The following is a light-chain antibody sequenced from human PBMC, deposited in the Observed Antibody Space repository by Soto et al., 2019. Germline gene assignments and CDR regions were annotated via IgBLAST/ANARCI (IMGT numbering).Light chain of an antibody. Sequence: DFQMTQSPSTLSASVGDRVTITCRASQSISSWLAWYRQKPGKAPKLLIYDASSLESGVPSRFSGSGSGTEFTLTISSLQPDDFATYYCQQYNSYPLTFGGGTKV. J-gene: IGKJ4*01. CDR1: QSISSW. V-gene: IGKV1-5*01. CDR3: QQYNSYPLT. CDR2: DAS.